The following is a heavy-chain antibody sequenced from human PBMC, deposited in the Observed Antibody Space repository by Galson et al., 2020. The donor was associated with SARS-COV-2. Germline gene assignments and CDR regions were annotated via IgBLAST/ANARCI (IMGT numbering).Heavy chain of an antibody. V-gene: IGHV2-5*02. Sequence: KMSGPTLVKPTQTITINCTISGFSLSTTTMAVGWIRQPPGKALEWLALIYWDDDDRYSPSLKSRLTITKDTSKNQVVLTMTSMDPVDTATYYCARYRLTYFDYWGQGTLVTVSS. J-gene: IGHJ4*02. D-gene: IGHD5-18*01. CDR3: ARYRLTYFDY. CDR2: IYWDDDD. CDR1: GFSLSTTTMA.